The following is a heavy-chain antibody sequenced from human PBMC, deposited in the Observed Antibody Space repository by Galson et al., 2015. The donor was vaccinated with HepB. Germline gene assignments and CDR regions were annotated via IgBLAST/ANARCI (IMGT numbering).Heavy chain of an antibody. Sequence: SLRLSCAASGFTFSSYAMHWVRQAPGKGLEWVAVISYDGSNKYYADSVKGRFTISRDNSKNTLYLQMNSLRAEDTAVYYCARESGSEYFDYWGQGTLVTVSS. CDR3: ARESGSEYFDY. V-gene: IGHV3-30-3*01. J-gene: IGHJ4*02. D-gene: IGHD1-26*01. CDR2: ISYDGSNK. CDR1: GFTFSSYA.